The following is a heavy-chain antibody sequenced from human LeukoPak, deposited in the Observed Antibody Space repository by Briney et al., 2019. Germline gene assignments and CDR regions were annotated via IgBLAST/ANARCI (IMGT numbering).Heavy chain of an antibody. V-gene: IGHV4-59*12. Sequence: SETLSLTCTVSGGSIKNSYWSWIRQPPGKGLEWIGYIYSTGGTNSSPSLKSRVTISVDTSKNQLSLKLSSVTAADTAVYYCARGPASFTMVRGVITKFDYWGQGTLVTVSS. J-gene: IGHJ4*02. CDR3: ARGPASFTMVRGVITKFDY. CDR1: GGSIKNSY. D-gene: IGHD3-10*01. CDR2: IYSTGGT.